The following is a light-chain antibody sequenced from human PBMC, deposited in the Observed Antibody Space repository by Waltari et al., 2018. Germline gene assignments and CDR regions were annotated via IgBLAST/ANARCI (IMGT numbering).Light chain of an antibody. J-gene: IGLJ3*02. Sequence: QSALAQPASVSGSPGQSITISCTGTSSDVGGYNYVSWYQQHPGKAPNLMIYDVNNRPSGGSNRFSGSKSGNTSSLTISGLQAEDEADYYCSSYSSTSTPLFGGGTKLTVL. CDR1: SSDVGGYNY. CDR3: SSYSSTSTPL. CDR2: DVN. V-gene: IGLV2-14*03.